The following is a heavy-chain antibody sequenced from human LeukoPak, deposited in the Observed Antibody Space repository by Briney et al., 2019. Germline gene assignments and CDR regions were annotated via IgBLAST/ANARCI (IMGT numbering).Heavy chain of an antibody. Sequence: ASVKVSCKASGYTFTSYAMHWVRQAPGQRLEWMGWINAGNGNTKYSQKFQGRVTITRDTSASTAYMELSSLRSEDTAVYYCARGHSAYYYDSSGYSSWGQGTLVTVSS. J-gene: IGHJ4*02. V-gene: IGHV1-3*01. CDR2: INAGNGNT. D-gene: IGHD3-22*01. CDR3: ARGHSAYYYDSSGYSS. CDR1: GYTFTSYA.